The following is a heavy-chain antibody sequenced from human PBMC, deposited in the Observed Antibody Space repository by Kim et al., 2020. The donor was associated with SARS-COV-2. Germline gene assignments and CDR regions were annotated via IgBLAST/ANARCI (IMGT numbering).Heavy chain of an antibody. J-gene: IGHJ4*02. D-gene: IGHD5-12*01. CDR1: GGSISSGSNY. V-gene: IGHV4-31*03. CDR3: ARDRSGYVSLDY. CDR2: IYYSGST. Sequence: SETLSLTCTVSGGSISSGSNYWSWIRQHPGKGLEWIGYIYYSGSTYYNPSLKSRVTISVDTSKNQFSLNLSSVTAADTAVYYCARDRSGYVSLDYWGQGTLVTVSS.